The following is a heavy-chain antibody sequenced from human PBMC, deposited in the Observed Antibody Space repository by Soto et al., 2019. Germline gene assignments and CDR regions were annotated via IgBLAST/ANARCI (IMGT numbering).Heavy chain of an antibody. CDR1: GNTCTGYY. Sequence: ASVRVSGRASGNTCTGYYMHWVRQAPGQGLEWMGWINPNSGGTNYAQKFQGWVTMTRDTSISTAYMELSRLRSDDTAVYYCARTYTAMLYYVDYWGQGTLVTVSA. V-gene: IGHV1-2*04. CDR2: INPNSGGT. J-gene: IGHJ4*02. D-gene: IGHD5-18*01. CDR3: ARTYTAMLYYVDY.